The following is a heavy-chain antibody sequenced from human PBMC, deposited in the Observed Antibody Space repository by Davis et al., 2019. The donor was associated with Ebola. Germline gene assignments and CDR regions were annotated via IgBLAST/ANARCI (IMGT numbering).Heavy chain of an antibody. Sequence: GESLKISCAASGFTFSRYAMYWVRQAPGKGLDWVALISDGGTNKYYADSVKGRFAISRDYSINTLYLQMNSLRPDDTAVYFCARPERISIFGVVQPYYYYYMDVWGKGTTVTVSS. V-gene: IGHV3-30*09. J-gene: IGHJ6*03. D-gene: IGHD3-3*01. CDR2: ISDGGTNK. CDR1: GFTFSRYA. CDR3: ARPERISIFGVVQPYYYYYMDV.